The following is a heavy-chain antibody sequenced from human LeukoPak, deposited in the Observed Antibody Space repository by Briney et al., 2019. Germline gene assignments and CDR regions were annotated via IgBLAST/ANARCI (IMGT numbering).Heavy chain of an antibody. CDR1: GYTLTELS. CDR3: ATTPPSANSRDAFDI. CDR2: FDPEDGET. J-gene: IGHJ3*02. V-gene: IGHV1-24*01. D-gene: IGHD4/OR15-4a*01. Sequence: ASVKVSCKVSGYTLTELSMHWVRQAPGKGLEWMGGFDPEDGETIYAQKFQGRVTMTEDTSTDAAYLELSRLRSEDPAVYYCATTPPSANSRDAFDIWGQGTMVTVSS.